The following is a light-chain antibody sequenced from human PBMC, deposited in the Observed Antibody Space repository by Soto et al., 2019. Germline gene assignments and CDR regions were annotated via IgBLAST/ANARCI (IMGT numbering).Light chain of an antibody. CDR2: DAS. J-gene: IGKJ5*01. Sequence: DIQMTESPSTLSASVGDRVTITCRASQSISNWLAWYQRKPEKAPNLLIYDASALPRGVPSRFSGSGSGTEFTLTISSLQPDDFATYYCQQYNSYGWTFGQGTRLEIK. CDR3: QQYNSYGWT. V-gene: IGKV1-5*01. CDR1: QSISNW.